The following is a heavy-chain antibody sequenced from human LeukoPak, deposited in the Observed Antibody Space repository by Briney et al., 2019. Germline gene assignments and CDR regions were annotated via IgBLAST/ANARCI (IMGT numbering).Heavy chain of an antibody. V-gene: IGHV3-23*01. CDR3: ARDDSVTIDY. Sequence: GGSLRLSCAASGFTFSSSAMSWVRQAPGKGLEWVSAISGSGGSTYHADSVKGRFTISRDNAENSLYLQMNSLRAEDTAVYYCARDDSVTIDYWGQGTLVTVSS. J-gene: IGHJ4*02. CDR1: GFTFSSSA. D-gene: IGHD4-17*01. CDR2: ISGSGGST.